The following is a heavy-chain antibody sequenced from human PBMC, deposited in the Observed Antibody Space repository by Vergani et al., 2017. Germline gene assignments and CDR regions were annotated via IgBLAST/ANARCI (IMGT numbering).Heavy chain of an antibody. J-gene: IGHJ4*02. CDR2: ISSSSSYI. CDR1: GFNFRSSS. V-gene: IGHV3-21*01. Sequence: EVQLVESGGGLVKPGGSLRLSCAASGFNFRSSSMNWVRPAPGKGLEWVSSISSSSSYIYYADSVKGRFTSSRDNAKNSLYLQMTILRAEDTAVYYCARDYPKWWLQGYFDYWGQGTLVTVSS. CDR3: ARDYPKWWLQGYFDY. D-gene: IGHD2-15*01.